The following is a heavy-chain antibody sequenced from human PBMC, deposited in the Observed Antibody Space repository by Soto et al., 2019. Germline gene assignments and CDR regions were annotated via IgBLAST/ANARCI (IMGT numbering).Heavy chain of an antibody. D-gene: IGHD3-9*01. CDR1: GGSISSYY. J-gene: IGHJ6*02. Sequence: PSETLSLTCTVSGGSISSYYRSWIRQPPGKGLEWIGYIYYSGSTNYNPSLKSRVTISVDTSKNQFSLKLSSVTAADTAVYYCARQPTPDYDILTGSYYYYGMDVWGQGTTVTVSS. CDR2: IYYSGST. CDR3: ARQPTPDYDILTGSYYYYGMDV. V-gene: IGHV4-59*08.